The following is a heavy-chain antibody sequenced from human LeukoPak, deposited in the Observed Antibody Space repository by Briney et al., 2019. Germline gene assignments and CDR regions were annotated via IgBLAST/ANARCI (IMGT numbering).Heavy chain of an antibody. CDR2: IIPIFGTA. J-gene: IGHJ4*02. CDR1: GGTFSSYA. Sequence: GSSVKVSCKASGGTFSSYAISWVRQAPGQGLEWTGGIIPIFGTANYAQKFQGRVTITADESTSTAYMELSSLRSEDTAVYYCARVVGSGWSPDFDYWGQGTLVTVSS. CDR3: ARVVGSGWSPDFDY. D-gene: IGHD6-19*01. V-gene: IGHV1-69*01.